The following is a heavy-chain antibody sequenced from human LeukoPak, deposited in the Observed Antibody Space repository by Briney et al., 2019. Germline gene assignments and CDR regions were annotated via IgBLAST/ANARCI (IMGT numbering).Heavy chain of an antibody. V-gene: IGHV1-8*03. J-gene: IGHJ4*02. D-gene: IGHD2-15*01. CDR1: GYTFTSYD. Sequence: ASVKVSCKASGYTFTSYDINWVRQATGQGLEWMGWMNPNSGNTGYAQKFQGRVTITRNTSISTAYMELSSLRSEDTAVYYCARSRSGYCSGGSCYPFDYWGQGTLVTVSS. CDR2: MNPNSGNT. CDR3: ARSRSGYCSGGSCYPFDY.